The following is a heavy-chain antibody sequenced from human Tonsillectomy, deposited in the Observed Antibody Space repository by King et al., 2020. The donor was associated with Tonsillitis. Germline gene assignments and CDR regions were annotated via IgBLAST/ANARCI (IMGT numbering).Heavy chain of an antibody. Sequence: VQLVESGAEVKKPGESLKISCKGSGFSFPTYWIAWVRQMPGKGLEWMGTIYPGDSETRYGPSFQGQVTISADKSITTAYVQWSSLKASDTDMYYCARHARCAGGVCYGDQDAFDIWGQGTVVTVST. J-gene: IGHJ3*02. V-gene: IGHV5-51*01. CDR1: GFSFPTYW. D-gene: IGHD2-8*02. CDR3: ARHARCAGGVCYGDQDAFDI. CDR2: IYPGDSET.